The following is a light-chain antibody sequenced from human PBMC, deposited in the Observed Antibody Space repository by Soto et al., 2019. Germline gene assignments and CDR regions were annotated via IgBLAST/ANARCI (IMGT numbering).Light chain of an antibody. CDR2: DAS. Sequence: DIQMTQSPSSLSASVGDRVTITCQASQDISNYLNWYQQKPGKAPKLLIYDASNLETGVPSRFSGSGSGTDFTFTIXXXXXEDIATYYCQQYXXXXRFG. CDR1: QDISNY. CDR3: QQYXXXXR. J-gene: IGKJ5*01. V-gene: IGKV1-33*01.